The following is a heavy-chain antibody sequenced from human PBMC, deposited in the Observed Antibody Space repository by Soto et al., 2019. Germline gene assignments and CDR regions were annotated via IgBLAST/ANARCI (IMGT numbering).Heavy chain of an antibody. D-gene: IGHD6-19*01. Sequence: ASVKVSCKTSGFSFVNYDFSWVRQAPGQGLEWMGWVSNNNGVTNFAEKFRGRVTLTTDRTTSTAYMELTGLTSDDTAIYFCARERLSTGWYGFDYWGQGTQVTVS. V-gene: IGHV1-18*04. CDR1: GFSFVNYD. CDR3: ARERLSTGWYGFDY. J-gene: IGHJ4*02. CDR2: VSNNNGVT.